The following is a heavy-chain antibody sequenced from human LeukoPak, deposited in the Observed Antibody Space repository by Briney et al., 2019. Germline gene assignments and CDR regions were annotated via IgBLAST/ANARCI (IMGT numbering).Heavy chain of an antibody. D-gene: IGHD2-2*01. J-gene: IGHJ4*02. V-gene: IGHV4-38-2*01. Sequence: NPSETLSLTCAVSGYSISSASYWGWIRQPPGKGLEWIGNIYHSGSPYYNPSLKSRVTISVDTSKNQFSLKLSSVTAADTAVYYCASHSRAYCSSTSCYADHFDYWGQGTLVTVSS. CDR1: GYSISSASY. CDR3: ASHSRAYCSSTSCYADHFDY. CDR2: IYHSGSP.